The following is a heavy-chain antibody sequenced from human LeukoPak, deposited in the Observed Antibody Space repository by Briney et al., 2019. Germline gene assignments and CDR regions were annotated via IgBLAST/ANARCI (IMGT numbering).Heavy chain of an antibody. CDR2: IKQDGSET. V-gene: IGHV3-7*01. J-gene: IGHJ4*02. D-gene: IGHD6-13*01. Sequence: GGSLRLSCAASGFTFSSYWMSWVRQAPGKGLEWVANIKQDGSETYYVDSVKGRFTISRDNAKNLLYLEMNSLRAEDTALYYCARVDGGSSCPDYWGQGTLVTVSS. CDR3: ARVDGGSSCPDY. CDR1: GFTFSSYW.